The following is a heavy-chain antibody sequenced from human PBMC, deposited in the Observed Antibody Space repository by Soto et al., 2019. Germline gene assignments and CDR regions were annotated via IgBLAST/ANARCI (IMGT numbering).Heavy chain of an antibody. J-gene: IGHJ6*02. V-gene: IGHV3-48*03. CDR1: GFSFSISE. CDR2: ISSSSHTI. D-gene: IGHD1-1*01. Sequence: GGSLRLSCAASGFSFSISEMNWVRQAPGKGLVWVSYISSSSHTIYYADSVKGRFTISRDNAKNSLYLQMNSLRVEDTSIYYCARGNWKNGYYYGLDVWGQGTTVTVSS. CDR3: ARGNWKNGYYYGLDV.